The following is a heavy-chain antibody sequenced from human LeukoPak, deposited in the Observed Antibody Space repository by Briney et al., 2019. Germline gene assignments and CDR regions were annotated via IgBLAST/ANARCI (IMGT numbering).Heavy chain of an antibody. J-gene: IGHJ4*02. Sequence: PGGSLRLSCAASGFTFSSYGMHWVRQAPGKGLEWVTFIRYDGSNKYYADSVKGRFTISRDNSKNTLYLQMNSLRAEDTAVYYCAKDYSAYSSSSRAPDYWGQGTLVTVSS. CDR1: GFTFSSYG. CDR3: AKDYSAYSSSSRAPDY. CDR2: IRYDGSNK. D-gene: IGHD6-6*01. V-gene: IGHV3-30*02.